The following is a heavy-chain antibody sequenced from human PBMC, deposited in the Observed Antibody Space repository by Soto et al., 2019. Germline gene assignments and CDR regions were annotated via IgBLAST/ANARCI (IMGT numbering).Heavy chain of an antibody. CDR2: INPSGGST. J-gene: IGHJ6*02. D-gene: IGHD3-22*01. CDR3: ARDHCDEYYYDSSGYCYYGMDV. V-gene: IGHV1-46*01. CDR1: GYTFTSYY. Sequence: GASVKVSCKASGYTFTSYYMHWVRQAPGQGLEWMGIINPSGGSTSYAQKFQGRVTMTRDTSTSTVYMELSSLRSEDTAVYYCARDHCDEYYYDSSGYCYYGMDVWGQGTTVTVSS.